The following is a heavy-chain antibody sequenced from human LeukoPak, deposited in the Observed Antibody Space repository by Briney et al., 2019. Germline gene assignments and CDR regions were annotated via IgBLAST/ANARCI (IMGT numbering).Heavy chain of an antibody. CDR2: IYHSGST. CDR1: GGSISSSNW. Sequence: SETLSLTCAVSGGSISSSNWWSWVRQPPGKGPEWIGEIYHSGSTNYNPSLKSRVTISVDKSKNQFSLKLSSVTAADTAVYYCARVVAIQLWSSGNWFGPWGQGTLVTVSS. J-gene: IGHJ5*02. V-gene: IGHV4-4*02. CDR3: ARVVAIQLWSSGNWFGP. D-gene: IGHD5-18*01.